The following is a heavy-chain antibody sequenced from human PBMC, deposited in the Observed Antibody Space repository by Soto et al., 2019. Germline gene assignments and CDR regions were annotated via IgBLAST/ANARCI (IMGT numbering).Heavy chain of an antibody. J-gene: IGHJ4*02. CDR3: ARMVLVATIEEYYFDY. Sequence: QVQLVQSGAEVKKPGSSVKVSCKASGGTFSSYTISWVRQAPGQGLEWMGRIIPILGIANYAQKFQGRVTITEDKSTSTAYMELSSLRSEDTAVYYCARMVLVATIEEYYFDYWGQGTLVTVSS. V-gene: IGHV1-69*02. CDR1: GGTFSSYT. CDR2: IIPILGIA. D-gene: IGHD5-12*01.